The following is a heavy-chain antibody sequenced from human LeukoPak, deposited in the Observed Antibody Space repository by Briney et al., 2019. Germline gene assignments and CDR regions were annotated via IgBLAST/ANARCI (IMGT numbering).Heavy chain of an antibody. Sequence: QPGGSLRLSCAASGFSFGNHAMIGVRQAAGKGLEWVSAISGSGGSTYYADSVKGRFTISRDNSKNTLYLQMNSLRAEDTAVYYCAKDSLSRSTTDPLRWGQGTLVTVSS. D-gene: IGHD4-11*01. CDR1: GFSFGNHA. J-gene: IGHJ4*02. V-gene: IGHV3-23*01. CDR3: AKDSLSRSTTDPLR. CDR2: ISGSGGST.